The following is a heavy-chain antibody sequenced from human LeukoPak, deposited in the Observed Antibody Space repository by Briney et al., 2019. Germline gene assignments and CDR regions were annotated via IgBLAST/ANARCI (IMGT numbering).Heavy chain of an antibody. D-gene: IGHD3-16*01. CDR1: GGSISSNSHY. Sequence: SETLSLTCAVAGGSISSNSHYWGWIRQPPGTGLEWIGSVHYSGSAYYNPSPKSRVTISVDTSKNQFSLKVTPVTVADTAVYYCARDMAQGENWFDPWGQGTLVTVSS. CDR3: ARDMAQGENWFDP. J-gene: IGHJ5*02. V-gene: IGHV4-39*07. CDR2: VHYSGSA.